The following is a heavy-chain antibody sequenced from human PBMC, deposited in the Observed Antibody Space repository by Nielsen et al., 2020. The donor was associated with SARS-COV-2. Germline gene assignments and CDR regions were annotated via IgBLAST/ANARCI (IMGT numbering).Heavy chain of an antibody. D-gene: IGHD3-10*01. CDR2: IYYSGST. CDR1: GGSISSYY. Sequence: SEALSLTCTVSGGSISSYYWSWIRQPPGKGLEWIGYIYYSGSTNYNPSLKSRVTISVDTSKNQFSLKLSSVTAADTAVYYCARGGDGSGSGDYWGQGTLVTVSS. J-gene: IGHJ4*02. CDR3: ARGGDGSGSGDY. V-gene: IGHV4-59*01.